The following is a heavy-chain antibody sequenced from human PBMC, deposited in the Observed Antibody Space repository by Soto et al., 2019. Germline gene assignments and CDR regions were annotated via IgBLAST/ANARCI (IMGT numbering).Heavy chain of an antibody. CDR1: GFTFSTYA. CDR3: AKAITMVRGIIITEAGHY. V-gene: IGHV3-23*01. Sequence: EVQLLESGGGLVQPGGSLRLSCAASGFTFSTYAMSWVRQAPGKGLEWVSVISGSGGGTYYADSVKGRFTISRDNSKSTLYLQMTSLSDEDTAVYYCAKAITMVRGIIITEAGHYWCQGTLVTVSS. D-gene: IGHD3-10*01. J-gene: IGHJ4*02. CDR2: ISGSGGGT.